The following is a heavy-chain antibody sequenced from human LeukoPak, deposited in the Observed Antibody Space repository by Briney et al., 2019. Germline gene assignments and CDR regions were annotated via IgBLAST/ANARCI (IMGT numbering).Heavy chain of an antibody. J-gene: IGHJ6*02. CDR1: GVSFSKND. CDR3: AGRTSWYYGFDV. V-gene: IGHV3-13*01. D-gene: IGHD1-1*01. Sequence: GGSLRLSCAASGVSFSKNDMHWVRQRTGKGLEWVSGIGTAGDTNYAGSVEGRFTISRETAKNSLFLQMSSLRADDTAVYYCAGRTSWYYGFDVWGQGTTVTVSS. CDR2: IGTAGDT.